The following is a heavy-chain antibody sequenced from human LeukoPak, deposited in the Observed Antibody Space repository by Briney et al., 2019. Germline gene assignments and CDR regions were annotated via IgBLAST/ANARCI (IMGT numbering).Heavy chain of an antibody. CDR3: ARRYYYDSSGYTYYYYGMDV. J-gene: IGHJ6*02. D-gene: IGHD3-22*01. Sequence: ASVKVSCKASGHTFTSYGISWVRQAPGQGLEWMGWISAYNGNTNYAQKLQGRVTMTTDTSTSTAYMELRSLRSDDTAVYYCARRYYYDSSGYTYYYYGMDVWGQGTTVTVSS. CDR2: ISAYNGNT. CDR1: GHTFTSYG. V-gene: IGHV1-18*01.